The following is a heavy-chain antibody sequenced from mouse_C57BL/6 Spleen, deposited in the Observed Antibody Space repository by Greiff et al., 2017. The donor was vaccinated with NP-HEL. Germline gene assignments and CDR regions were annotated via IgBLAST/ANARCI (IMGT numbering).Heavy chain of an antibody. D-gene: IGHD4-1*01. V-gene: IGHV3-1*01. J-gene: IGHJ2*01. CDR3: ARGGDWAFDY. CDR1: GYSITSGYD. CDR2: ISYSGST. Sequence: EVQLQESGPGMVKPSQSLSLTCTVTGYSITSGYDWHWIRHFPGNKLEWMGYISYSGSTNYNPSLKSRISITHDTSKNHFFLKLNSVTTEDTATYYCARGGDWAFDYWGQGTTLTVSS.